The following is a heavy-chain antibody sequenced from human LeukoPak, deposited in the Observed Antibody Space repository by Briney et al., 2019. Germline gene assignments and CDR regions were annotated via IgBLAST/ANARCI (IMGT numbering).Heavy chain of an antibody. Sequence: SETLSLTCTVSGGSISSYHWTWIRQPPGKGLEWMGYVYYSGSTNYNPSLKSRVTISIDTSKNQFYLKLSSVTAADTAVYYCARGTTYYYGSGSSGLDPWGQGTLVTVSS. J-gene: IGHJ5*02. D-gene: IGHD3-10*01. CDR1: GGSISSYH. CDR3: ARGTTYYYGSGSSGLDP. V-gene: IGHV4-59*01. CDR2: VYYSGST.